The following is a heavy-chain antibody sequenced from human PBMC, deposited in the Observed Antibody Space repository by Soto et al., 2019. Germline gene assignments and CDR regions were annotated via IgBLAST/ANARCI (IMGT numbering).Heavy chain of an antibody. D-gene: IGHD1-20*01. V-gene: IGHV3-30-3*01. J-gene: IGHJ6*02. CDR2: ISYDGSNK. CDR3: ARDESITGTTVASGGYWNYYYYGMDV. Sequence: QVQLVESGGGVVQPGRSLRLSCAASGFTFSSYAMHWVRQAPGKGLEWVAVISYDGSNKYYADSVKGRFTISRDNSTNTLYLQMNSLRAEDTAVYYCARDESITGTTVASGGYWNYYYYGMDVWGQGTTVTVSS. CDR1: GFTFSSYA.